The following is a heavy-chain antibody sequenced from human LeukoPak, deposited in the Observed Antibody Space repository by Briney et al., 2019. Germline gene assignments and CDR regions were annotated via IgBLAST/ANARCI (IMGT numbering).Heavy chain of an antibody. CDR1: GGSFSGYY. J-gene: IGHJ4*02. CDR2: INHSGGT. D-gene: IGHD3-16*02. CDR3: ARGYYDYVWGSYRYKPGTIDY. V-gene: IGHV4-34*01. Sequence: SETLSLTCAVYGGSFSGYYWSWIRQPPGKGLEWIGEINHSGGTNYNPSLKSRVTISVDTSKNQFSLKLSSVTAADTAVYYCARGYYDYVWGSYRYKPGTIDYWGQGTLVTVSS.